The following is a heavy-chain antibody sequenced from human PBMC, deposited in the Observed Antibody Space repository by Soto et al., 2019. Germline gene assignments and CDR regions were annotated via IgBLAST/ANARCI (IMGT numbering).Heavy chain of an antibody. D-gene: IGHD3-3*01. V-gene: IGHV3-15*01. CDR2: IKSKTDGGTT. CDR1: GNTFSNGF. Sequence: PAGVLKLSCAASGNTFSNGFRSWFRQAPGKGLEWVGRIKSKTDGGTTDYAAPVKGRFTISRDDSKNTLYLQMNSLKTEVTAVYSSPXEGVAPSAYYYSMDVWGQGTKVTVSS. CDR3: PXEGVAPSAYYYSMDV. J-gene: IGHJ6*03.